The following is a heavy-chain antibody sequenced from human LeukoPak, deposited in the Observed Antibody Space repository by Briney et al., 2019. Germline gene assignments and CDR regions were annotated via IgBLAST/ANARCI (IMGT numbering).Heavy chain of an antibody. J-gene: IGHJ6*02. CDR1: RFTVSSNY. Sequence: GGSLRLSCAASRFTVSSNYMSWVRQAPGKGLEWVSVIYSGGSTYYADSVKGRFTISRDNSKNTLYLQMNSLRAEDTAVYYCARDFFSPTGGDYYYYGMDVWGQGTTVTVSS. CDR2: IYSGGST. D-gene: IGHD3-16*01. CDR3: ARDFFSPTGGDYYYYGMDV. V-gene: IGHV3-66*01.